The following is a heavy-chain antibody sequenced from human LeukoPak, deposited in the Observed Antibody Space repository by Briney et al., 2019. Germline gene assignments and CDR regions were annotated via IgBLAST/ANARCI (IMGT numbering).Heavy chain of an antibody. V-gene: IGHV1-2*06. Sequence: ASVKVSCKASGYTFTGYYMHWVRQAPGQGLEWMGRINPNSGGTNYAQKFQGRVTMTRDTSISTAYMELSRLRSDDTAVYYCARGLYSSSWYADYYYGMDVWGQGTTVTVSS. CDR1: GYTFTGYY. D-gene: IGHD6-13*01. J-gene: IGHJ6*02. CDR2: INPNSGGT. CDR3: ARGLYSSSWYADYYYGMDV.